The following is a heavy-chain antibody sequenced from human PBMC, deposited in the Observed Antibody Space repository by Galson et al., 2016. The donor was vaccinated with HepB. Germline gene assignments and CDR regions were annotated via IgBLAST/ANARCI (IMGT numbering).Heavy chain of an antibody. CDR3: VKGLDVAMVNGYSMDV. Sequence: SLRLSCAASGFTFDDYDMHWVRRAPGKGLEWVSTITWNSGSRGYADSVKGRFIISKDNAKNSLDLQMNSLRPEDTALYYCVKGLDVAMVNGYSMDVWGQGTTVTVSS. V-gene: IGHV3-9*01. CDR2: ITWNSGSR. D-gene: IGHD5-18*01. CDR1: GFTFDDYD. J-gene: IGHJ6*02.